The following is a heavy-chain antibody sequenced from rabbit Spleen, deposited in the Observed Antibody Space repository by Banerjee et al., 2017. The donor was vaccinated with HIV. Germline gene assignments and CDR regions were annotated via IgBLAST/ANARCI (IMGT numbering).Heavy chain of an antibody. D-gene: IGHD3-1*01. J-gene: IGHJ4*01. V-gene: IGHV1S40*01. CDR2: IYTGSGST. CDR3: ARDLDDGSNFIFNL. Sequence: QSLEESGGDLVKPGASLTLTCTASGFSFSNSDFMCWVRQAPGKGLEWIGCIYTGSGSTWYASWAKGRFTISKTSSTTVTLQMTSLTAADTATYFCARDLDDGSNFIFNLWGPGTLVTV. CDR1: GFSFSNSDF.